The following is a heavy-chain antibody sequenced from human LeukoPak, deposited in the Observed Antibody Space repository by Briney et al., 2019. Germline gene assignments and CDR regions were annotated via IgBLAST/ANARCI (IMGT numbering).Heavy chain of an antibody. V-gene: IGHV4-34*01. CDR1: GGSFSGYY. Sequence: SETLSLTCAVYGGSFSGYYWSWIRQPPGNGLEWIGEINHSGSTNYNPSLKSRVTISVDTSKNQFSLKLSSVTAADTAVYYCARVSTQKRPTYGMDVWGKGTTVTVSS. J-gene: IGHJ6*04. CDR3: ARVSTQKRPTYGMDV. D-gene: IGHD1-1*01. CDR2: INHSGST.